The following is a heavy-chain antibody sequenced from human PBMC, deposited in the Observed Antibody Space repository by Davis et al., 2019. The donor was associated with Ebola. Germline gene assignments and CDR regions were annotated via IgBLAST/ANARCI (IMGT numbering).Heavy chain of an antibody. D-gene: IGHD3-22*01. Sequence: PSETLSLTCAVYGGSFSGYYWSWIRQPPGKGLEWIGEINHSGSTNYNPSLKSRVTISVDTSKNQFSLKLSSVTSADTAVYYCARGPRGGYYDSSGSYGYFYYYYGMDVWGQGTTVTVSS. CDR2: INHSGST. V-gene: IGHV4-34*01. CDR1: GGSFSGYY. CDR3: ARGPRGGYYDSSGSYGYFYYYYGMDV. J-gene: IGHJ6*02.